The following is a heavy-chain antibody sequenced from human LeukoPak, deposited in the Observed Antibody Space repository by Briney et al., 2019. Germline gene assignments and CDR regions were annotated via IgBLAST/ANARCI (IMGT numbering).Heavy chain of an antibody. J-gene: IGHJ5*02. Sequence: PSPTLSLTCTVFGGSINSAYRSWIRQPPGKGMEWLAYIYYSGNTNYNTYLKTRASISVDTSKNQYSLNLRSVTAADTAVYYCARLHVAAAEEFDPCGQGTLVTVSS. D-gene: IGHD6-13*01. CDR3: ARLHVAAAEEFDP. V-gene: IGHV4-59*12. CDR2: IYYSGNT. CDR1: GGSINSAY.